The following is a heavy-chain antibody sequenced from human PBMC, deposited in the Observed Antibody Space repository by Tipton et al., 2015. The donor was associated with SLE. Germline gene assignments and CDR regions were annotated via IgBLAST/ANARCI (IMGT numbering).Heavy chain of an antibody. CDR3: ATSAQRWLQLRAFDI. CDR2: INHRGST. V-gene: IGHV4-34*01. Sequence: TLSLTCAVYGGSFSGYYWSWIRQPPGKGLEWIGEINHRGSTNYNPSLKSPVTISVDTSEKQFSLKLSSVTAADTAVYYCATSAQRWLQLRAFDIWGQGTMVTVSP. J-gene: IGHJ3*02. CDR1: GGSFSGYY. D-gene: IGHD5-24*01.